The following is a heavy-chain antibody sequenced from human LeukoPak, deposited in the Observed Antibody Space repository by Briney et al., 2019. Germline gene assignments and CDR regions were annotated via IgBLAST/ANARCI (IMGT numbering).Heavy chain of an antibody. CDR1: GFSFDDYG. CDR3: ARVRPGQWLLRDAFDI. CDR2: ISSSGSTI. Sequence: GGSLRLSCAASGFSFDDYGMSWVRQAPGKGLEWVSYISSSGSTIYYADSVKGRFTISRDNAKNSLYLQVNSLTAEDTAVYYCARVRPGQWLLRDAFDIWDQGTMVTVSS. D-gene: IGHD5-12*01. J-gene: IGHJ3*02. V-gene: IGHV3-48*04.